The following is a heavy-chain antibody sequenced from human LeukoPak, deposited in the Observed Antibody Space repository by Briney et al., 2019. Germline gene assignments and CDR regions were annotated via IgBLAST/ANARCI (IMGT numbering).Heavy chain of an antibody. CDR1: GFTFSDYY. CDR2: ISSSSSYT. CDR3: ARANRLLWFGELLYPLFDY. J-gene: IGHJ4*02. D-gene: IGHD3-10*01. Sequence: GGSLRLSCAASGFTFSDYYMSWIRQAPGKGLEWVSYISSSSSYTNYADSVKGRFTISRDNAKNSLYLQMNSLRAEDTAVYCCARANRLLWFGELLYPLFDYWGQGTLVTVSS. V-gene: IGHV3-11*05.